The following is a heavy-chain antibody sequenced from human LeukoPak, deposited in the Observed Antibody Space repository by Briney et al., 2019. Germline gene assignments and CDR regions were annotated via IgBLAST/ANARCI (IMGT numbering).Heavy chain of an antibody. V-gene: IGHV3-21*01. J-gene: IGHJ4*02. D-gene: IGHD4-17*01. CDR2: ISSSSSYI. CDR1: GFTFSSYS. CDR3: ARDVSNYGDYADY. Sequence: VGSLRLSCAASGFTFSSYSMNWVRQAPGKGLEWVSSISSSSSYIYYADSVKGRFTISRDNAKNSLYLQMNSLRAEDTAVYYCARDVSNYGDYADYWGQGTLVTVSS.